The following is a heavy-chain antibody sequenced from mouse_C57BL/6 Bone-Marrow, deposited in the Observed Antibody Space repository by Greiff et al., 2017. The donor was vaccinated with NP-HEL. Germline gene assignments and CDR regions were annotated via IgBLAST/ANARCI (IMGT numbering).Heavy chain of an antibody. V-gene: IGHV1-64*01. CDR1: GYTFTSYW. Sequence: QVQLQQSGAELVKPGASVKLSCKASGYTFTSYWMHWVKQRPGQGLEWIGMIHPNSGSTNYNEKFKSKATLTVDKSSSTAYMQLSSLTSEDSAVYYCAILLPRSYFDYWGQGTTLTVSS. CDR2: IHPNSGST. J-gene: IGHJ2*01. CDR3: AILLPRSYFDY.